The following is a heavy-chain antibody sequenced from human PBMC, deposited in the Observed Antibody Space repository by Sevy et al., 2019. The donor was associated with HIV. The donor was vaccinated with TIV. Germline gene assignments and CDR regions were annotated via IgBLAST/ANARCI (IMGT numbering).Heavy chain of an antibody. D-gene: IGHD3-22*01. CDR3: ARGYYYSFDI. Sequence: ASVKVSCKTSGYTFTSFGISWVRQAPGQGLEWLGWISTYNGNTNYAQKLQGRVTMTTDTSTNTAYMELRSLRSDDTAVYYCARGYYYSFDIWGQGTMVTVSS. CDR1: GYTFTSFG. CDR2: ISTYNGNT. J-gene: IGHJ3*02. V-gene: IGHV1-18*01.